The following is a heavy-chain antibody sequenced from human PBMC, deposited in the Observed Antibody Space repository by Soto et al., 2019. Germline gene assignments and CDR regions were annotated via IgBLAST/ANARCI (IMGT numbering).Heavy chain of an antibody. CDR2: ISTDGSST. Sequence: EVQLVESGGGLVQPGGSLRLSCAATGFTFSTYWMHWVRQGPGKGLVWVSRISTDGSSTTYADSVKGRFTISRDNAKNTLYLQMNSLRAEDTAVYYCARATGSNQLFDYWGQGSLVTVSS. D-gene: IGHD2-2*01. J-gene: IGHJ4*02. CDR3: ARATGSNQLFDY. V-gene: IGHV3-74*01. CDR1: GFTFSTYW.